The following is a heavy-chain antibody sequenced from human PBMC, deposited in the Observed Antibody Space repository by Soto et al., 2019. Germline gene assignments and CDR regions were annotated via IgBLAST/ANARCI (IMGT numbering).Heavy chain of an antibody. J-gene: IGHJ4*02. Sequence: QVQLVQSGAEVKKPGASVKVSCKASGYTFTSYYMHWVRQAPGQGLEWMGIINPSGGSTSYAQKVPASVPMTRDTSTSTVYMELSSLRSEDTAVYYCACLRGAAFDYWGQGPLVTVSS. CDR1: GYTFTSYY. CDR2: INPSGGST. CDR3: ACLRGAAFDY. D-gene: IGHD2-15*01. V-gene: IGHV1-46*01.